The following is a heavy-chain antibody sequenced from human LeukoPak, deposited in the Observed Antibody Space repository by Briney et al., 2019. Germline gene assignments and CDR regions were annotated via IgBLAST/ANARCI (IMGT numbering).Heavy chain of an antibody. CDR1: GFTFDSHT. CDR3: ARALIGYYFDY. Sequence: GSLRLSCAASGFTFDSHTVIWVRQAPGKGLEWVASISASSTNVFYADSVKGRFTISRDNSKNSLYLQMNSLRAEDTAVYYCARALIGYYFDYWGQGTLVTVSS. CDR2: ISASSTNV. V-gene: IGHV3-21*06. D-gene: IGHD2-8*01. J-gene: IGHJ4*02.